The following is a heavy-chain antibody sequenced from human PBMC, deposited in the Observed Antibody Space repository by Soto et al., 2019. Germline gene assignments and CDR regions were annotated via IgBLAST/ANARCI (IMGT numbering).Heavy chain of an antibody. V-gene: IGHV4-39*01. CDR3: ARQGAGYYGYVTWFDP. D-gene: IGHD3-10*01. J-gene: IGHJ5*02. Sequence: PSETLSLTCTVSGDSISSSGYYWGWIRQPPGKGLEWIGSIYYSGSTYYNPSLKSRVTISVDTSKNQFSLKLSSVAAADTAVYYCARQGAGYYGYVTWFDPWGQGTLVTVSS. CDR2: IYYSGST. CDR1: GDSISSSGYY.